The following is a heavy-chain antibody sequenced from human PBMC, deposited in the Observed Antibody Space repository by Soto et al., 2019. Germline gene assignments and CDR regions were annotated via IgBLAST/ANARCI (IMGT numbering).Heavy chain of an antibody. CDR1: GFTFSSYG. V-gene: IGHV3-30*18. CDR3: AKRSSSWYGDGMDV. Sequence: QVQLVESGGGVVQPGRSLRLSCAASGFTFSSYGMHWVRQAPGKGLEWVAVISYDGSNKYYADSVKGRFTISRDNSKNTLYLQMNSLRAEYTAVYYCAKRSSSWYGDGMDVWGQGTTVTVSS. D-gene: IGHD6-13*01. CDR2: ISYDGSNK. J-gene: IGHJ6*02.